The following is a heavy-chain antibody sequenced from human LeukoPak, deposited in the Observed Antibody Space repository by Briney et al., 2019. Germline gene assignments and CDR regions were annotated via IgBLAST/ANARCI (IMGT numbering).Heavy chain of an antibody. Sequence: GESLKISCKGSGYLFDTFWIAWVRQMPGKGLEWMGIIRPEDSRIKYSPSFEGQVTLSVDKSISTVYMEWSSLKASDTAIYYCARQGMYCSGGSCYLLHWGQGTLVTVSS. CDR3: ARQGMYCSGGSCYLLH. V-gene: IGHV5-51*01. CDR1: GYLFDTFW. CDR2: IRPEDSRI. D-gene: IGHD2-15*01. J-gene: IGHJ1*01.